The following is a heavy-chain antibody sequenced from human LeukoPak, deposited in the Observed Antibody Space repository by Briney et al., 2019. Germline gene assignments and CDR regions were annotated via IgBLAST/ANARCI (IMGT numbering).Heavy chain of an antibody. CDR3: AKDEELGYSYGAIDY. CDR2: ISGSGGST. V-gene: IGHV3-23*01. CDR1: GFTFSSYA. Sequence: PGGSLRLSCAASGFTFSSYAMSWVRQAPGKGLEWVSAISGSGGSTYYADSVKGRFTISRDNSKNTLYLQVNSLRAEDTAVYYCAKDEELGYSYGAIDYWGQGTLVTVSS. D-gene: IGHD5-18*01. J-gene: IGHJ4*02.